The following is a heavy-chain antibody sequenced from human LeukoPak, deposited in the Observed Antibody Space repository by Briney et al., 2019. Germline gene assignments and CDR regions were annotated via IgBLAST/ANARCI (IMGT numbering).Heavy chain of an antibody. Sequence: GGSLRLSCAASGFTFSSYGMHWVRQAPGKGLEWVAVISYDGSNKYYADSVKGRFTISRDNSKNTLYLQMNSPRAEDTAVYYCANVYCSGGSCSPFDYWGQGTLVTVSS. CDR2: ISYDGSNK. D-gene: IGHD2-15*01. V-gene: IGHV3-30*18. CDR3: ANVYCSGGSCSPFDY. CDR1: GFTFSSYG. J-gene: IGHJ4*02.